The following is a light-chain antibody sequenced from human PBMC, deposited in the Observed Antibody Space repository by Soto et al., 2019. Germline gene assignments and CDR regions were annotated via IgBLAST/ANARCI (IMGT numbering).Light chain of an antibody. V-gene: IGKV3-15*01. CDR1: QSVSNS. CDR3: HQYYDWPPWT. Sequence: ETLLTKSPDTLSVSPGETGTLSCTASQSVSNSLAWYRQRPRQPHSPLIDATSTRATGVPARFTGSGSGTEFTLTISSLQSEDFAVYYCHQYYDWPPWTFGQGTKV. J-gene: IGKJ1*01. CDR2: ATS.